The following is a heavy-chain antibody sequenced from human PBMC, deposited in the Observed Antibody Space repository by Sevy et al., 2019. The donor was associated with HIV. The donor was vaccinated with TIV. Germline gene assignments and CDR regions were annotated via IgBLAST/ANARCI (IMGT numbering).Heavy chain of an antibody. CDR3: ARHSPHRGVVVVAAPMDV. V-gene: IGHV4-39*01. J-gene: IGHJ6*02. Sequence: SETLSLTCTVSGGSISSSSYYWGWIRQPPGKGLEWIGSIYYSGSTYYNPSLKSRVTISVDTSKNQFSLKLSSVTAADTAGYYCARHSPHRGVVVVAAPMDVWGQGTTVTVSS. CDR2: IYYSGST. D-gene: IGHD2-15*01. CDR1: GGSISSSSYY.